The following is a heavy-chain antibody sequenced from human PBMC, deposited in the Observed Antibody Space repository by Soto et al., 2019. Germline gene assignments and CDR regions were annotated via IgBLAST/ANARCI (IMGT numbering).Heavy chain of an antibody. Sequence: GGSLRLSCAASGFTFRTSVIHWVRQAPGKGLEWVAVIASDSSYKNCTGSVKGRFTISRDNSKNTLYLQMNSLRAEDTAVYYCAKDQGSSWYEIDYWGQGTLVTVSS. CDR3: AKDQGSSWYEIDY. D-gene: IGHD6-13*01. CDR1: GFTFRTSV. V-gene: IGHV3-30*18. CDR2: IASDSSYK. J-gene: IGHJ4*02.